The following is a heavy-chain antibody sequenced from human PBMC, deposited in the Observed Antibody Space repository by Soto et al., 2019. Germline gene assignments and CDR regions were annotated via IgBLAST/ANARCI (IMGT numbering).Heavy chain of an antibody. J-gene: IGHJ6*02. Sequence: QVQLVQSGGEVKKPGASVKVSCKASGYTFTTSGVSWVRQAPGQGLEWMGWVSGYNGNTKYEEKIQDRVTMTPDTSTKTTQLEFRTLPTAQTGVYHCARAGEPPYYYYGMDVWGQGTTVIVSS. CDR2: VSGYNGNT. D-gene: IGHD3-10*01. CDR1: GYTFTTSG. CDR3: ARAGEPPYYYYGMDV. V-gene: IGHV1-18*01.